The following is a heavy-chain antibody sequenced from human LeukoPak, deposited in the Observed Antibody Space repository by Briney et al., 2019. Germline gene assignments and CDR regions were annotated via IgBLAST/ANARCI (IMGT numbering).Heavy chain of an antibody. J-gene: IGHJ4*02. D-gene: IGHD6-19*01. CDR2: ISGSGGST. CDR3: ARARVKSIAVAGTPHFDY. CDR1: GFTFSSYA. V-gene: IGHV3-23*01. Sequence: GGSLRLSCAASGFTFSSYAMSWVREAPGKGLEWVSAISGSGGSTYYADSVKGRFTISRDNSKNTLYLQMNSLRAEDTAVYYCARARVKSIAVAGTPHFDYWGQGTLVTVSS.